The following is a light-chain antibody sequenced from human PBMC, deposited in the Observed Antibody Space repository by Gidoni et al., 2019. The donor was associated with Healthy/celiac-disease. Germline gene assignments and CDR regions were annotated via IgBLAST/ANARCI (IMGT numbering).Light chain of an antibody. CDR1: QSVSSN. Sequence: EIVMTQSPATLSVSPGERATLSCRASQSVSSNLPWYQQKPGQAPRLLIYGASTRATGIPARFSGSGSGTEFTLTISSLQSEDFAVYYCQQYNNWPFWTFGQGTKVEIK. J-gene: IGKJ1*01. CDR3: QQYNNWPFWT. CDR2: GAS. V-gene: IGKV3-15*01.